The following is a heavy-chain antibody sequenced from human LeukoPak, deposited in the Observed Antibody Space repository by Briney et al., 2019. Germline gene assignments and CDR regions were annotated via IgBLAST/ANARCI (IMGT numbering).Heavy chain of an antibody. J-gene: IGHJ4*02. V-gene: IGHV3-23*01. CDR1: GFTFSSYA. CDR2: ISGSGGST. Sequence: GGSLRLSCAASGFTFSSYAMSWVRQAPGKGLEWVSAISGSGGSTYYADSVKGRFTISRDNSKNTLYLQMHSLRAEDTAVYYCAKAPSYSSSWSFDYWGQGTLVTVSS. CDR3: AKAPSYSSSWSFDY. D-gene: IGHD6-13*01.